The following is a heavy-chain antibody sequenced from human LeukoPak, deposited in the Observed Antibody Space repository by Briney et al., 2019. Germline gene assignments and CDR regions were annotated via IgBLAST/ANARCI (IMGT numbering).Heavy chain of an antibody. D-gene: IGHD3-9*01. Sequence: GASVTVSFKFSGYTLTQLYMHWVGQAPGKGGEGMGGFDPEDGETIYAQKFQGRVTMTEETSREKGYMEVSRQRDGDTAVHECGTEVGLRYFDWLPRGYFDYWGQGTLVTVSS. CDR1: GYTLTQLY. V-gene: IGHV1-24*01. CDR2: FDPEDGET. CDR3: GTEVGLRYFDWLPRGYFDY. J-gene: IGHJ4*02.